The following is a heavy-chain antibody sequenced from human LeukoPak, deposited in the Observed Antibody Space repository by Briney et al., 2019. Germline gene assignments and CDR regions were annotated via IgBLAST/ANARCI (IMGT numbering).Heavy chain of an antibody. V-gene: IGHV3-74*01. J-gene: IGHJ4*02. CDR3: ARVNSAAAGTFDY. Sequence: PGGSLRLSCAASGFTFSSYWMHWVRQAPGKGLVWVSRSNSDGSSTAYADSVKGRFTISRDNAKSTLYLQMNSLRAEDTAVYYCARVNSAAAGTFDYWGQGTLVTVSS. CDR2: SNSDGSST. CDR1: GFTFSSYW. D-gene: IGHD6-13*01.